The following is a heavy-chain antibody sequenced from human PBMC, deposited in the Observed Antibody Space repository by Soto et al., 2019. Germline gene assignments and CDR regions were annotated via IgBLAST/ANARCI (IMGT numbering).Heavy chain of an antibody. CDR1: GGSFSGYY. CDR3: ARGGDIVVVVAARRDFQH. J-gene: IGHJ1*01. CDR2: INHSGRT. V-gene: IGHV4-34*01. Sequence: QVQLQQWGAGLLKPSETLSLTCAVYGGSFSGYYWSWIRQPPGKGLEWIGEINHSGRTNYNPSLKSRVTISVDTSKNQFSLKLSSVTAAVTAVYYCARGGDIVVVVAARRDFQHWGQGTLVTVSS. D-gene: IGHD2-15*01.